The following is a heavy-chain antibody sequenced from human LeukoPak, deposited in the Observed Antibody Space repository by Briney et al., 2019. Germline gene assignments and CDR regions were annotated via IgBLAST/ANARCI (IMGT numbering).Heavy chain of an antibody. CDR1: GFTFSSYA. Sequence: GGSLRLSCAASGFTFSSYAMSWVRQAPGKGLEWVSAVSGSGGSTYYADSVKGRFTISRDNSKNTLYLQMNSLRAEDTAVYYCAKEGHPISDSSGYFDYWGQGTLVTVSS. J-gene: IGHJ4*02. CDR2: VSGSGGST. D-gene: IGHD3-10*01. V-gene: IGHV3-23*01. CDR3: AKEGHPISDSSGYFDY.